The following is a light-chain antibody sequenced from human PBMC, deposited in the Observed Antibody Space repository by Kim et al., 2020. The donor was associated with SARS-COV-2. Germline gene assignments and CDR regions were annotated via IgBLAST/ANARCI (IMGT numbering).Light chain of an antibody. J-gene: IGKJ1*01. CDR3: QKYNSAPWT. V-gene: IGKV1-27*01. CDR1: QDIANS. Sequence: ASIGDSVTITRRASQDIANSLAWYQQKPGKVPQVLIYGAATLQSGVPSRFSGSGSGTEFTLTIGSLQTEDVATYYCQKYNSAPWTFGPGTKVDIK. CDR2: GAA.